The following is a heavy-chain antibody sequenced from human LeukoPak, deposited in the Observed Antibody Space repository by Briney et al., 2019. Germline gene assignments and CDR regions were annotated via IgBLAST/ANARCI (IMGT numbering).Heavy chain of an antibody. CDR1: GFTFSSYA. CDR3: AGGSGGSRPST. CDR2: ISGSGGST. D-gene: IGHD2-15*01. J-gene: IGHJ4*02. Sequence: GGSLRLSCAASGFTFSSYAMSWVRRAPGKGLEWVSAISGSGGSTYYADSVKGRFTISRDNAKNSLYLQMNSLAVEDTAVYYCAGGSGGSRPSTWGQGTLVTVSS. V-gene: IGHV3-23*01.